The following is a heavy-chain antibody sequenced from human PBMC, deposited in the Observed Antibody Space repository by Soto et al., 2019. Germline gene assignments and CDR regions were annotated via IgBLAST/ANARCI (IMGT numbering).Heavy chain of an antibody. CDR3: AKVPGDGGTTVAWFDP. D-gene: IGHD1-1*01. CDR1: GFTFSSYG. V-gene: IGHV3-30*18. J-gene: IGHJ5*02. Sequence: GGSLRLSCAASGFTFSSYGMHWVRQAPGKGLEWVAVISYDGSNKYYADSVKGRFTISRDNSKNTLYLQMNSLRAEDTAVYYCAKVPGDGGTTVAWFDPWGQGTLVTVSS. CDR2: ISYDGSNK.